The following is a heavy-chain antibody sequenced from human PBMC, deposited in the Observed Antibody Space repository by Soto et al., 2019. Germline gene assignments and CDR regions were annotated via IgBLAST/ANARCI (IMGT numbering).Heavy chain of an antibody. CDR1: GGSFSGYY. V-gene: IGHV4-34*01. J-gene: IGHJ6*02. D-gene: IGHD5-12*01. Sequence: SETLSLTCAVYGGSFSGYYWSWIRQPPGKGLEWIGEINHSGSTNYNPSLKSRVTISVDTSKNQFSLKLSSVTAADTAVYYCASTRRDGYNNYYYYYGMDVWGQGTTVTVSS. CDR3: ASTRRDGYNNYYYYYGMDV. CDR2: INHSGST.